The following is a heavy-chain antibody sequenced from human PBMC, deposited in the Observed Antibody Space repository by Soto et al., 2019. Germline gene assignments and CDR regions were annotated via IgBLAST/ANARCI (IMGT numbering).Heavy chain of an antibody. CDR3: EKVREEVLLLVALDY. D-gene: IGHD2-8*02. J-gene: IGHJ4*02. V-gene: IGHV3-30*18. CDR2: ISDDGLNK. Sequence: PGGSLRLSCAASGFIFNKSAIHWVRQAPGKGLEWVAFISDDGLNKFYADSVKGRFTISRDNSKNTIYLQMNSLRAEDTAVYYCEKVREEVLLLVALDYWGQGTLVTVYS. CDR1: GFIFNKSA.